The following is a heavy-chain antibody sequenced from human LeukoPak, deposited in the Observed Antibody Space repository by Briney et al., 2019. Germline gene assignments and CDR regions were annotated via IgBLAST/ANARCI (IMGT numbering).Heavy chain of an antibody. CDR2: IYPGDSDT. J-gene: IGHJ6*03. CDR1: GSIFTSYW. D-gene: IGHD7-27*01. V-gene: IGHV5-51*01. CDR3: ARSINWGSGHYMDV. Sequence: GASLQISGEGSGSIFTSYWIGWVRQLPGKGLEWMGIIYPGDSDTRYSPSFQGQVTISADKSISTAYLQWSSLKASDTAMYYCARSINWGSGHYMDVWGKGTTVTVSS.